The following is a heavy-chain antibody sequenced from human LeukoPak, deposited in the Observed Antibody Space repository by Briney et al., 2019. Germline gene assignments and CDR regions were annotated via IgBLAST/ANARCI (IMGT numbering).Heavy chain of an antibody. J-gene: IGHJ4*02. CDR1: VGSFSGYY. Sequence: PSETLSLTCAVYVGSFSGYYWSSIRHPPGKGLEWIGEINHSGSTNYNPSLKSRVTISVDTSKNPFSLKLSSVTAADTAVYYCARQEYSSGWNFDYWGQGTLVTVSS. CDR2: INHSGST. D-gene: IGHD6-19*01. CDR3: ARQEYSSGWNFDY. V-gene: IGHV4-34*01.